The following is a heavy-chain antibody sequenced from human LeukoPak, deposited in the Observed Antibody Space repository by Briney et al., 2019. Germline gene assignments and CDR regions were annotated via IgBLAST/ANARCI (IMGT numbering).Heavy chain of an antibody. D-gene: IGHD3-22*01. J-gene: IGHJ4*02. CDR2: IIPIFGTA. Sequence: ASVKVSCKASGYTFTSYAISWVRQAPGQGLEWMGGIIPIFGTANYAQKFQGRVTITTDESTSTAYMELSSLRSEDTAVYYCARGSHYDSSGSLFDYWGQGTLVTVSS. CDR3: ARGSHYDSSGSLFDY. CDR1: GYTFTSYA. V-gene: IGHV1-69*05.